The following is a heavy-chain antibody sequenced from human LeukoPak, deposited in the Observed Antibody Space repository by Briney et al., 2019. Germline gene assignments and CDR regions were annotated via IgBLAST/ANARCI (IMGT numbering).Heavy chain of an antibody. V-gene: IGHV4-31*03. CDR2: IHSSGST. D-gene: IGHD3-3*01. J-gene: IGHJ5*02. Sequence: SQTLSLTCSVSGGPISSGGYFWSWIRQHPGKGLEWIGYIHSSGSTNANPSLKSRVTISVDTSKNQVSLKMNSVTAADTAVYYCARDAIDFSGWFDPWGQGALVTVSS. CDR1: GGPISSGGYF. CDR3: ARDAIDFSGWFDP.